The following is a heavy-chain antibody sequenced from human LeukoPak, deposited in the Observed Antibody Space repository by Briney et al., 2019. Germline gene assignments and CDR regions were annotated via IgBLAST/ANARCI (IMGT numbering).Heavy chain of an antibody. CDR2: ISYDGSNK. Sequence: GGSLRLSCAASGFTFSSYAMHWVRQAPGKGLEWVAVISYDGSNKYYADSVKGRFTISRDNSKNTLYLQMNSLRAEGTAVYYCARARGVLRYFDWFYGMDVWGQGTTVTVSS. J-gene: IGHJ6*02. CDR1: GFTFSSYA. D-gene: IGHD3-9*01. CDR3: ARARGVLRYFDWFYGMDV. V-gene: IGHV3-30-3*01.